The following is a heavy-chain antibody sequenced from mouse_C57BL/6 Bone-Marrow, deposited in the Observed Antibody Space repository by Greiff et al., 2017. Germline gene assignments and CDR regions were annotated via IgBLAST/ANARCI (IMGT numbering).Heavy chain of an antibody. D-gene: IGHD4-1*01. CDR1: GFTFTDYY. V-gene: IGHV7-3*01. CDR3: ARYGTGFAY. J-gene: IGHJ3*01. Sequence: DVKLVESGGGLVQPGGSLSLSCAASGFTFTDYYMSWVRQPPGKALEWLGFIRNKANGYTTEYSASVKGRFTISRDNSQSILYRQMNALRAEDSATYYCARYGTGFAYWGQGTLVTVSA. CDR2: IRNKANGYTT.